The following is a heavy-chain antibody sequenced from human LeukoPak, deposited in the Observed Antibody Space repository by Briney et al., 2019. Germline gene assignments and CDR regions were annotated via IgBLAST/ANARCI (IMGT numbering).Heavy chain of an antibody. D-gene: IGHD2-2*01. CDR1: GGSISSHY. J-gene: IGHJ5*02. V-gene: IGHV4-59*11. CDR2: IYYSGST. CDR3: ARFFRYCSSASCVNWFDP. Sequence: SETLSLTCTVSGGSISSHYWSWIRQPPGKGLEWIGYIYYSGSTNYNPSLKSRVTISVDTSKNQFSLKLSSVTAADTAVYYCARFFRYCSSASCVNWFDPWGQGTLVTVSS.